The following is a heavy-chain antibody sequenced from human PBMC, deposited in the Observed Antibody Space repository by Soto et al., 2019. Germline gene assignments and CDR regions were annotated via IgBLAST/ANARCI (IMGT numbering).Heavy chain of an antibody. CDR3: ARTRDYYDSSGYSPFDY. V-gene: IGHV1-69*13. CDR2: IIPIFGTA. D-gene: IGHD3-22*01. Sequence: SVKVSCKASGGTFSSYAISWVRQAPGQGLEWMGGIIPIFGTANYAQKFQGRVTITADESTSTAYMELSSLRFEDTSVYYCARTRDYYDSSGYSPFDYWGQGTLVTVSS. CDR1: GGTFSSYA. J-gene: IGHJ4*02.